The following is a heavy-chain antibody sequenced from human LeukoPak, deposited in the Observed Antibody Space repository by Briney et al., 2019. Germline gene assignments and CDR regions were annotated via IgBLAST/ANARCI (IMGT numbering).Heavy chain of an antibody. V-gene: IGHV3-53*01. Sequence: GGSLRLSCAASGFTVSNNYMSWVRQAPGKGLEWVSVIYTGGSTDHADSVKGRFTISRDNSKSTLYLQMNSLRAEDTAMYYCARGRQGYGDYFSWGQGTLVTVSS. CDR2: IYTGGST. CDR3: ARGRQGYGDYFS. CDR1: GFTVSNNY. J-gene: IGHJ5*02. D-gene: IGHD4-17*01.